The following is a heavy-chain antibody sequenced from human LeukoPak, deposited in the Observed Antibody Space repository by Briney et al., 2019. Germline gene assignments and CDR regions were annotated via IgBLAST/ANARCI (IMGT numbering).Heavy chain of an antibody. CDR2: INHSGST. J-gene: IGHJ5*02. CDR1: GGSFSGYY. CDR3: TRESIAARRGKNYFDP. V-gene: IGHV4-34*01. Sequence: PSETLSLTCAVYGGSFSGYYWSWIRQPPGKGLEWIGEINHSGSTNYNPSLKSRVTISVDASKNQFSLRLTSVTAADTAVYYCTRESIAARRGKNYFDPWGQGALVTVSS. D-gene: IGHD6-6*01.